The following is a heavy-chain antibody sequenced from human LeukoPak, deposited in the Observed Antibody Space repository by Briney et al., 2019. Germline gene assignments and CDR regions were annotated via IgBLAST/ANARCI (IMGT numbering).Heavy chain of an antibody. CDR3: ALKWAYDSSGYYGAFDI. J-gene: IGHJ3*02. Sequence: ASVKVSSKASGYTFTSYYMHWERQAPGQGLEWMGIINPSGGSTSYAQKFQGRVTMTRDTSTSTVYMELSSLRSEDTAVYYCALKWAYDSSGYYGAFDIWGQGTMVTVSS. CDR2: INPSGGST. D-gene: IGHD3-22*01. V-gene: IGHV1-46*01. CDR1: GYTFTSYY.